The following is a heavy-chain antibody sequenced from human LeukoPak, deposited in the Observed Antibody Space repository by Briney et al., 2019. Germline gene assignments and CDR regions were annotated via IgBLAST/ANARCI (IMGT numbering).Heavy chain of an antibody. V-gene: IGHV3-30*18. CDR1: GFTFSSYG. Sequence: GMSLTLSRAASGFTFSSYGMHWVRQAPGKGLEWVALISYDGSNKYYADSVKGRFTISRDNSKNSLYLQMNSLRAEDTAVYYCAKSGIEAAGSLVYFDYWGQGTLVTASS. CDR3: AKSGIEAAGSLVYFDY. CDR2: ISYDGSNK. D-gene: IGHD6-13*01. J-gene: IGHJ4*02.